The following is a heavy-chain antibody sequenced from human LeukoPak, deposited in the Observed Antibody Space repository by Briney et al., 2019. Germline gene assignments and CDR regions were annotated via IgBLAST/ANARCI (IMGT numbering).Heavy chain of an antibody. V-gene: IGHV4-59*01. CDR2: IYYSGST. D-gene: IGHD4-23*01. J-gene: IGHJ4*02. CDR1: GGSITGYY. CDR3: ARGGQGNPGLDY. Sequence: SETLSLTCTVSGGSITGYYWSWIRQPPGKGLEWIGYIYYSGSTNYNPSLKSRVTISVDTSKNQFSLKLSSVTAADTAVYYCARGGQGNPGLDYWGQGTLVTVSS.